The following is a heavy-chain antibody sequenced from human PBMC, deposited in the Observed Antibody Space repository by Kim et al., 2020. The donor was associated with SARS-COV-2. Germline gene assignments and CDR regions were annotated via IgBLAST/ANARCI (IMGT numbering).Heavy chain of an antibody. Sequence: GGSLRLSCAASGFTFSSYAMSWVRQAPGKGLEWVSAISGSGGSTYYADSVKCRFTISRDNSNNTLYLQMNSLRAVDTAVYYRSMPPLYYYDSSGYSGAF. J-gene: IGHJ3*01. D-gene: IGHD3-22*01. CDR3: SMPPLYYYDSSGYSGAF. CDR1: GFTFSSYA. V-gene: IGHV3-23*01. CDR2: ISGSGGST.